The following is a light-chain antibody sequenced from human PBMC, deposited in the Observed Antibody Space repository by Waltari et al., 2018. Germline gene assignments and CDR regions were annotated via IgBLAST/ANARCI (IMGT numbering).Light chain of an antibody. CDR1: SRDVGSYNL. Sequence: QSALTQTASVSGSPGQSITISCTATSRDVGSYNLVSWYQQHPGKAPKLVIYEVTKRPSGVSTRFSGSKSGNTASLTISGLQAEDEADYCCCSYAGSSTWVFGGGTKLTVL. J-gene: IGLJ3*02. V-gene: IGLV2-23*02. CDR2: EVT. CDR3: CSYAGSSTWV.